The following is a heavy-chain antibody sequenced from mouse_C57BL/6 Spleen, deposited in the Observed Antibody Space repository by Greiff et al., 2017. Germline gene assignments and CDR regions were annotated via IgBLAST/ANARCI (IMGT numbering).Heavy chain of an antibody. J-gene: IGHJ3*01. CDR2: IDPENGDT. Sequence: EVHLVESGAELVRPGASVKLSCTASGFNIKDDYMHWVKQRPEQGLEWIGWIDPENGDTEYASKFQGKATITADTSSNTAYLQLSSLTSEDTAVYYCTIYYGNYLAWFAYWGQGTLVTVSA. CDR1: GFNIKDDY. CDR3: TIYYGNYLAWFAY. V-gene: IGHV14-4*01. D-gene: IGHD2-1*01.